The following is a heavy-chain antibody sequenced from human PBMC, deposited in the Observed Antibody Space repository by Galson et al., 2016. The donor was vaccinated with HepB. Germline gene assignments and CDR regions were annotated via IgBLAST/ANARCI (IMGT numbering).Heavy chain of an antibody. CDR2: ILGSGGST. Sequence: FLRLSCAASGFTFSSYAMSWVRQAPGKGLEWVSAILGSGGSTDYADSAKGRFIISRDNPKNTPYLQMNSLRAEDTAIYYCAKLKAYTTTWYTPTDYWGQGILVTVSS. V-gene: IGHV3-23*01. CDR3: AKLKAYTTTWYTPTDY. CDR1: GFTFSSYA. J-gene: IGHJ4*02. D-gene: IGHD6-13*01.